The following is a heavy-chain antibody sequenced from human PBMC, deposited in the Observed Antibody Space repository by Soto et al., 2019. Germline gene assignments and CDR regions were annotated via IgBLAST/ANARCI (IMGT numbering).Heavy chain of an antibody. CDR3: AICSYRDSSDQHAF. V-gene: IGHV4-34*01. CDR2: INHSGST. D-gene: IGHD3-22*01. Sequence: EKLSLTCAVYGGSFNDYFWNWFRKTPGKGLEWIGEINHSGSTNYNPSLKSRVNISVDTSKNKFSLKLNSVTAADTAVYYCAICSYRDSSDQHAFWGQRSFVIGSS. CDR1: GGSFNDYF. J-gene: IGHJ1*01.